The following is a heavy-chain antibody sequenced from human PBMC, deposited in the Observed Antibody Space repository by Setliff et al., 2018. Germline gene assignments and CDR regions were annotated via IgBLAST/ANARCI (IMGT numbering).Heavy chain of an antibody. CDR1: GGTFRTDG. V-gene: IGHV1-69*13. Sequence: SVKVTRQASGGTFRTDGFSWVRQAPGQGLEWMGRIIPVYRTANYAHKFRGRVTITADEVARTAYMELSTLRSEDTGVYYCARDTRDKYDSIGYYLSLDSWGQGSLVTVSS. CDR3: ARDTRDKYDSIGYYLSLDS. CDR2: IIPVYRTA. D-gene: IGHD3-22*01. J-gene: IGHJ4*02.